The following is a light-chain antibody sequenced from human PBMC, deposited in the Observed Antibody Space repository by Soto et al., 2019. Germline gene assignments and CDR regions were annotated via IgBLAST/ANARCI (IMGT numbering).Light chain of an antibody. V-gene: IGKV2-30*02. J-gene: IGKJ2*01. CDR1: QSLVHSDGNTY. CDR3: MQGTHWPPYT. Sequence: DVVMTQSPLSLPVTLGQPASISCRSSQSLVHSDGNTYLSWFLQRPGKSPRRLIYNVSNRDSRVPDRFRGSGSGADFTLTISRVEAEDVGVYYCMQGTHWPPYTVGQGTKLELK. CDR2: NVS.